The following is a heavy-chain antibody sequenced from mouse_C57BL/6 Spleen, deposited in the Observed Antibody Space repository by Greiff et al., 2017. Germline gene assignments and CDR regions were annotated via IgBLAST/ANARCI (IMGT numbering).Heavy chain of an antibody. CDR3: ASLLWTSWFAY. J-gene: IGHJ3*01. CDR2: IDPSDSYT. CDR1: GYTFTSYW. D-gene: IGHD2-1*01. Sequence: QVHVKQPGAELVMPGASVKLSCKASGYTFTSYWMHWVKQRPGQGLEWIGEIDPSDSYTNYNQKFKGKSTLTVDKSSSTAYMQLSSLTSEDSAVYYCASLLWTSWFAYWGQGTLVTVSA. V-gene: IGHV1-69*01.